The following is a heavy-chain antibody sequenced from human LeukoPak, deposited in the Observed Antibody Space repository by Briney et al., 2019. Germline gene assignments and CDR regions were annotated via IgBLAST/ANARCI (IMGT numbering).Heavy chain of an antibody. CDR1: GGSISSCCYY. D-gene: IGHD3-22*01. J-gene: IGHJ3*02. V-gene: IGHV4-61*01. CDR2: IYYSGST. Sequence: SETLSLTCIVSGGSISSCCYYWSWIRQPPGKGLEWIGYIYYSGSTNYNPSLKSRVTISVDTSKNQFSLKLTSVTAADTAVYYCARGLTYYFDSSGYYVTDAFDIWGQGTMVTVSS. CDR3: ARGLTYYFDSSGYYVTDAFDI.